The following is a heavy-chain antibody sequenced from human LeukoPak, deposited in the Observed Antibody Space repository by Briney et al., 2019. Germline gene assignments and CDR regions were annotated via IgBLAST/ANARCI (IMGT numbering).Heavy chain of an antibody. CDR3: SRLRGYSYGYGDY. D-gene: IGHD5-18*01. J-gene: IGHJ4*02. CDR1: GFTFSSYS. V-gene: IGHV3-48*01. Sequence: PGGSLRLSCAASGFTFSSYSMNWVRQAPGKGLEWVSYISSSSTTIYYADSVKGRFTISRDNAKISLYLQMNSLRAEDTAVYYCSRLRGYSYGYGDYWGQGTLVTVSS. CDR2: ISSSSTTI.